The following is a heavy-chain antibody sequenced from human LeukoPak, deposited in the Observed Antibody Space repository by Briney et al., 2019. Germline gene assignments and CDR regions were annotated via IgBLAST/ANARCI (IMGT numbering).Heavy chain of an antibody. V-gene: IGHV3-74*01. J-gene: IGHJ4*02. CDR2: INSDGSST. CDR1: GFTVSSNY. CDR3: ARGSRDGYNY. D-gene: IGHD5-24*01. Sequence: QSGGSLRLSCAASGFTVSSNYMSWVRQAPGKGLVWVSRINSDGSSTSYADSVKGRFTISRDNAKNTLYLQMNSLRAEDTAVYYCARGSRDGYNYWGQGTLVTVSS.